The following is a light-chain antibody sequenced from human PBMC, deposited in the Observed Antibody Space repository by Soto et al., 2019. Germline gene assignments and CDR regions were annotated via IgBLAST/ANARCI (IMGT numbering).Light chain of an antibody. CDR3: QQYNNWPPLT. V-gene: IGKV3D-15*01. CDR2: GAS. J-gene: IGKJ4*01. Sequence: EILMTQSPATLSVSPGERATLSCRASQSFSSNFAWYQQKVGQAPRLLIYGASIRATGIPARFSGSGSGTEFTLPISSLQYEDFAVYFCQQYNNWPPLTFGGGTKVEIK. CDR1: QSFSSN.